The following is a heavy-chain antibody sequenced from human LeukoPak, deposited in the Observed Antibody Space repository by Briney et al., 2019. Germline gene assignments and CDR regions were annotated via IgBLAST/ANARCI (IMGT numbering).Heavy chain of an antibody. J-gene: IGHJ6*03. V-gene: IGHV4-59*01. D-gene: IGHD4-11*01. CDR2: VDHTGST. CDR3: ARGRVSSSTWYSTYYYFFYMDF. CDR1: DDSITMYY. Sequence: SGTLSLTCTVSDDSITMYYWTWIRQPPGKGLEWIGYVDHTGSTKFNPSLNGRVSVSRDTSNNFFSLRLRSVTAADTAVYFCARGRVSSSTWYSTYYYFFYMDFWGKGTTVTVSS.